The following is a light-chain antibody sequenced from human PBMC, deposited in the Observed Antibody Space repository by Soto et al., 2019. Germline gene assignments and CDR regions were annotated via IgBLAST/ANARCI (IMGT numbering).Light chain of an antibody. V-gene: IGLV2-8*01. CDR2: DVS. CDR3: SSYAGSNKV. Sequence: QSVLTQPASVSGSPGQSITISCTGTSSDVGGYNYVSWYQQHPGKAPKLMIYDVSKRPSGVPDRFSGSKSGNTASLTVSGLQAEDEADYYCSSYAGSNKVFGTGTKVTVL. J-gene: IGLJ1*01. CDR1: SSDVGGYNY.